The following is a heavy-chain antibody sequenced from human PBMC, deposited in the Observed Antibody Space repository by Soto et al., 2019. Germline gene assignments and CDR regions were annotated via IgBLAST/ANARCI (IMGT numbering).Heavy chain of an antibody. CDR3: AKSRPNSYYYDSSGYLDYFDY. J-gene: IGHJ4*02. Sequence: EVQLVESGGGLVQPGGSLRLSCAASGFTFSTYWMHWVRQAPGKGLEWLSRMNSDGGTTNYADSVQGRFTISRDNAKNTLYLQMNSLRAEDTAVYYCAKSRPNSYYYDSSGYLDYFDYWGQGTLVTVSS. CDR1: GFTFSTYW. V-gene: IGHV3-74*01. CDR2: MNSDGGTT. D-gene: IGHD3-22*01.